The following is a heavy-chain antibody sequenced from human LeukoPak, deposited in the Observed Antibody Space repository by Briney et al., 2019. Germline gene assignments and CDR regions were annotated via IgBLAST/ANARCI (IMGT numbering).Heavy chain of an antibody. CDR2: INPNSGGT. CDR1: GYTFTRYY. V-gene: IGHV1-2*02. CDR3: ARGGGMDTAMVIYY. D-gene: IGHD5-18*01. J-gene: IGHJ4*02. Sequence: GASVKVSCKASGYTFTRYYMHWVRQAPGQGLEWMGWINPNSGGTHYAQKFQGRVTMTRDTSISTAYMELSRLRSDDTAVYYCARGGGMDTAMVIYYWGQGTLVTVSS.